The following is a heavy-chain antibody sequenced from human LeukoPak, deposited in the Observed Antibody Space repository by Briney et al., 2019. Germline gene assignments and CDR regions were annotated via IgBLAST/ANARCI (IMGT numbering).Heavy chain of an antibody. CDR3: ARGQDSSWSTKYYFDY. J-gene: IGHJ4*02. Sequence: GGSLRLSCAASGFTFSDHYMDWVRQAPGKGLEWVGRTGNKANSYTTEYAASVKGRFTISRDDSKNSLYLQMNSLKTEDTAVYYCARGQDSSWSTKYYFDYWGQGTLVTVSS. D-gene: IGHD6-13*01. V-gene: IGHV3-72*01. CDR2: TGNKANSYTT. CDR1: GFTFSDHY.